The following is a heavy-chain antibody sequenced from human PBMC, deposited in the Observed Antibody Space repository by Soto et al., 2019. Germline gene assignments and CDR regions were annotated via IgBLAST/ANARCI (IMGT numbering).Heavy chain of an antibody. CDR1: GFTFSSYG. CDR2: ISYDGSNK. J-gene: IGHJ4*02. CDR3: AKRDQGGGIAARPLDY. V-gene: IGHV3-30*18. D-gene: IGHD6-6*01. Sequence: GGSLRLSCAASGFTFSSYGMHWVRQAPGKGLEWVAVISYDGSNKYYADSVKGRFTISRDNSKNTLYLQMNSLRAEDTAVYYCAKRDQGGGIAARPLDYWGQGTLVTVSS.